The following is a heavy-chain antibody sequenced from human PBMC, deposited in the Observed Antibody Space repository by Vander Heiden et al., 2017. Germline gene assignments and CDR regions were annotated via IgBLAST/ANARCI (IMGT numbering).Heavy chain of an antibody. CDR3: ARGGVGATRLGAFDI. J-gene: IGHJ3*02. CDR2: IGTAGDT. CDR1: GFTFSRYD. V-gene: IGHV3-13*01. Sequence: EVQLVESGGGLVQPGGSLRLSCAASGFTFSRYDMHWVRQATGKGLEWVSAIGTAGDTYYPGSVKGRFTISRENAKNSLYLQMNSLRAGDTAVYYCARGGVGATRLGAFDIWGQGTMVTVSS. D-gene: IGHD1-26*01.